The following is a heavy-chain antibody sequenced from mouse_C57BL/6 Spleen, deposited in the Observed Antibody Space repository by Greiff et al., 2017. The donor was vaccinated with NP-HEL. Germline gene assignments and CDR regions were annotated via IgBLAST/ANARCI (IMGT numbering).Heavy chain of an antibody. CDR2: ISSGGSYT. D-gene: IGHD1-1*01. V-gene: IGHV5-6*01. Sequence: EVHLVESGGDLVKPGGSLKLSCAASGFTFSSYGMSWVRQTPDKRLEWVATISSGGSYTYYPDRVTGRFTISRDNAKNTLYLQMSSLKSEDTAMYYCARDYGSSWNAMDYWGQGTSVTVSS. J-gene: IGHJ4*01. CDR3: ARDYGSSWNAMDY. CDR1: GFTFSSYG.